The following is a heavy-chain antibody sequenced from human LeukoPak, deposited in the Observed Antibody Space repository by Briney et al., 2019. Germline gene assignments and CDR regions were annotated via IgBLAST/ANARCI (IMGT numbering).Heavy chain of an antibody. CDR3: ARTSLGYCSSTSCSYYYYYMDV. V-gene: IGHV1-69*05. CDR1: GGTFSSYA. D-gene: IGHD2-2*01. Sequence: SVKVSCKASGGTFSSYAISWVRQAPVQGLEWMVGIIPIFGTATYAQKFQGRVTITTDESTSTAYMELSSLRTEDTAVYYCARTSLGYCSSTSCSYYYYYMDVWGKGTTVTVSS. J-gene: IGHJ6*03. CDR2: IIPIFGTA.